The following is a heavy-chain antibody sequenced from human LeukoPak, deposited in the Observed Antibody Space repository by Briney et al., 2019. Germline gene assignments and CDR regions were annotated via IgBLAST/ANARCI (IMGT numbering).Heavy chain of an antibody. CDR1: GGSISRGTYY. V-gene: IGHV4-31*03. D-gene: IGHD5-24*01. J-gene: IGHJ4*02. Sequence: SETLSLTCTVSGGSISRGTYYWTWIRQHPGKGLEWIGYIYSSGSTHYNPSLKGRLSIAVDTSKNQFSLRLNSVTAADTAVYYCAREGLEEGYFDYWGQGILVTVSS. CDR2: IYSSGST. CDR3: AREGLEEGYFDY.